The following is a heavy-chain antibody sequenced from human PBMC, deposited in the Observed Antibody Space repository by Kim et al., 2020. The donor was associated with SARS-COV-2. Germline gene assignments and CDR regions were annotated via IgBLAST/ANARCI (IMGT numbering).Heavy chain of an antibody. V-gene: IGHV3-23*01. J-gene: IGHJ4*02. CDR3: ANGPGGAGREYFYM. CDR2: VTYTGGTT. Sequence: GGSLRLSCAASGFTFTYSAMTWVRQAPGKGLEWVSSVTYTGGTTYYADSVKGRFTISRDNSKNTLYLQMNSLRAEDTAVYYCANGPGGAGREYFYMWGQGGQVTVSS. CDR1: GFTFTYSA. D-gene: IGHD3-16*01.